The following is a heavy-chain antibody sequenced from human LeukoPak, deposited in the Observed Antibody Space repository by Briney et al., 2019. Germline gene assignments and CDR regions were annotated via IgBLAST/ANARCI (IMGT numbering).Heavy chain of an antibody. CDR3: ARVGYSGWNLEY. Sequence: GGSLRLSCAASGFTFRSYWISWVRQARGKGLEWVANINQAGSVQYYVDSVKGRFTISRDDAKNSLYVQMNSLREEDTAVYYCARVGYSGWNLEYWGQGTLVTVSS. J-gene: IGHJ4*02. CDR2: INQAGSVQ. D-gene: IGHD5-12*01. CDR1: GFTFRSYW. V-gene: IGHV3-7*01.